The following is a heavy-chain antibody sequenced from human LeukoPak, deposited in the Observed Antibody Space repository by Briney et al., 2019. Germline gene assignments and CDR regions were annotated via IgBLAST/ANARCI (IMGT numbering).Heavy chain of an antibody. CDR2: ISSSSSYI. Sequence: GGSLRLSCAASGFIFSSYSVNWVRQAPGKGLEWVSSISSSSSYIYYADSVKVRFTISRDNAKNSLYLQMNSLRAEDTAVYYCASGARVEDLDYWGQGTLVTVSS. CDR3: ASGARVEDLDY. D-gene: IGHD4/OR15-4a*01. J-gene: IGHJ4*02. CDR1: GFIFSSYS. V-gene: IGHV3-21*01.